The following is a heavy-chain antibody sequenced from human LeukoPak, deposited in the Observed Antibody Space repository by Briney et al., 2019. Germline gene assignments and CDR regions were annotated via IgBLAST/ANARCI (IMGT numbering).Heavy chain of an antibody. CDR1: GGSISTYY. V-gene: IGHV4-59*08. J-gene: IGHJ4*02. D-gene: IGHD1/OR15-1a*01. CDR2: ISYIGST. Sequence: PSQTLSLTCTVSGGSISTYYWGWIRQPPGKGLEWIGYISYIGSTNYNPSLKSRVNISLDASKNQFALKLSSVAAAETAVDYCARSIIGTRSKFDYWGQGTLVTVSS. CDR3: ARSIIGTRSKFDY.